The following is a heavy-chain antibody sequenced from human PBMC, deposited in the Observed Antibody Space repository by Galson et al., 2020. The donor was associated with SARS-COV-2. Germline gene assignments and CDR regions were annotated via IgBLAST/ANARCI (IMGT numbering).Heavy chain of an antibody. J-gene: IGHJ4*02. Sequence: GESLKISCVASGLTVSSNYMSWVRQAPGKGLEWISVIYRDGTTYYADSVKGRFTISKYISKNTVYLQMNSLRVEDTAVYYCARDGYSSNWYVLWGQGTLVTVSS. CDR2: IYRDGTT. CDR3: ARDGYSSNWYVL. V-gene: IGHV3-53*01. D-gene: IGHD6-13*01. CDR1: GLTVSSNY.